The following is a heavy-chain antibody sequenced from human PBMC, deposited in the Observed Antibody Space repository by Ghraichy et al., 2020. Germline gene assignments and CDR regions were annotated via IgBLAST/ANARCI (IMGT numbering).Heavy chain of an antibody. CDR3: ARDGGAPDFCSGFVLRGGMDV. V-gene: IGHV3-11*01. Sequence: GESLNISCAASGFTFSDYYMSWIRQAPGKGLEWVSYISSSGSTIYYADSVKGRFTISRDNAKNSLYLQMNSLRAEDTAVYYCARDGGAPDFCSGFVLRGGMDVWGQGTTVTVSS. D-gene: IGHD3-3*01. CDR2: ISSSGSTI. CDR1: GFTFSDYY. J-gene: IGHJ6*02.